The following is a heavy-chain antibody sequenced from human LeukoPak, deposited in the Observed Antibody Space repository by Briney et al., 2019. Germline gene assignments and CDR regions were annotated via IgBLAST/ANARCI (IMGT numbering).Heavy chain of an antibody. Sequence: GGSLRLSCAASGFSISTYWMTWVRQAPGKGLEWVANIKQDGGEEYYVDSVKGRFTVSRDNAKNSLHLQMNSLRAEDTAVYYCASWAGRDYWGQGTLVTVSS. CDR2: IKQDGGEE. D-gene: IGHD3-16*01. CDR1: GFSISTYW. J-gene: IGHJ4*02. V-gene: IGHV3-7*01. CDR3: ASWAGRDY.